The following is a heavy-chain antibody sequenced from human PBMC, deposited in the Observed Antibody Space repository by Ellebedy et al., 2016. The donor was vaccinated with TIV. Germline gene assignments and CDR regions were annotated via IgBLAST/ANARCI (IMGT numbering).Heavy chain of an antibody. CDR1: GYTLTELS. J-gene: IGHJ6*02. D-gene: IGHD1-26*01. CDR2: FDPEDGER. Sequence: AASVKVSCKVSGYTLTELSMHWVRQAPGKGLEWMGGFDPEDGERIYAQKFQGRVTMTAYTSTDTAYMELSSLRFEDTAVYYCATGYTGSFLRRGYYYHGMDVWGQGTTVTVSS. CDR3: ATGYTGSFLRRGYYYHGMDV. V-gene: IGHV1-24*01.